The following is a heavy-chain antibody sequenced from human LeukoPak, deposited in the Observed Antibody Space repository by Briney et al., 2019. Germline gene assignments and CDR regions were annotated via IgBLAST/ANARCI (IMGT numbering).Heavy chain of an antibody. J-gene: IGHJ5*02. CDR2: ISPSSSSI. CDR3: ARETYNDFWSGLNWFDP. D-gene: IGHD3-3*01. CDR1: EFTFSVYT. V-gene: IGHV3-21*01. Sequence: EGSLRLSCTASEFTFSVYTMNWVRQAPGKGLEWVSSISPSSSSIYYADSVRGRFTVSRDNAKKSLSLQMNSLRVEDTAIYYCARETYNDFWSGLNWFDPWGQGTLVTVSS.